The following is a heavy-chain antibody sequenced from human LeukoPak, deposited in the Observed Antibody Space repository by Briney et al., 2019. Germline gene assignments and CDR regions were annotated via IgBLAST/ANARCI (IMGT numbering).Heavy chain of an antibody. CDR2: MNPNSGNT. CDR1: GYTFTSYD. CDR3: AREPPTQGAELVVEYGMDV. J-gene: IGHJ6*02. Sequence: GASVKVSCKASGYTFTSYDINWVRQATGQGLEWMGWMNPNSGNTGYAQKFQGRVTMTRDTSISTAYMELSRLRSDDTAVYYCAREPPTQGAELVVEYGMDVWGQGTTVTVSS. D-gene: IGHD2-15*01. V-gene: IGHV1-8*01.